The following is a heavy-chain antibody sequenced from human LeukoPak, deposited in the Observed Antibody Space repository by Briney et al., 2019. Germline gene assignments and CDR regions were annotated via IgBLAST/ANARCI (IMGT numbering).Heavy chain of an antibody. CDR1: GFTFNNSG. J-gene: IGHJ4*02. D-gene: IGHD4-23*01. Sequence: GGSLRLSCAAFGFTFNNSGMHWVRQAPGKGLEWVAVIWFDGNNKDSADSVKGRFTISRDNSKNTLYLQMNSLRAEDTAVYYCARLRWGFDYWGQGTLVTVSS. CDR3: ARLRWGFDY. CDR2: IWFDGNNK. V-gene: IGHV3-33*01.